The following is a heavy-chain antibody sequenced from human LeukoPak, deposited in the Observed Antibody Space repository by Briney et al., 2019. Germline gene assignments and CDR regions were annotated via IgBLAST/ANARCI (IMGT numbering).Heavy chain of an antibody. J-gene: IGHJ4*02. D-gene: IGHD4-11*01. V-gene: IGHV4-34*01. Sequence: SETLSLTCAVSGGSFTGYYWSWLRQSPGKGLEWIGEISHAGSTTYNPSLKSRVIISLDTSKNHVSLSLSSLTAADTAVYYCARDMTTTPGAYDYWGQGALVTVSS. CDR3: ARDMTTTPGAYDY. CDR1: GGSFTGYY. CDR2: ISHAGST.